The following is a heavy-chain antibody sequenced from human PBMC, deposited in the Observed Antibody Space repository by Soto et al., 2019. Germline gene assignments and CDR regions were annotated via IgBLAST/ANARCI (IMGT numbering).Heavy chain of an antibody. CDR1: GYIFTSYA. CDR3: ARPLAAAGEFDY. D-gene: IGHD6-13*01. V-gene: IGHV1-3*01. CDR2: IDAGNGNT. J-gene: IGHJ4*02. Sequence: ASVNVSCKACGYIFTSYAMHWVRQAPGQRLEWMGWIDAGNGNTKYSQKFRARVTITRDTSASTAYMELSSLRSEDTAVYYCARPLAAAGEFDYWGQGTLVTVSS.